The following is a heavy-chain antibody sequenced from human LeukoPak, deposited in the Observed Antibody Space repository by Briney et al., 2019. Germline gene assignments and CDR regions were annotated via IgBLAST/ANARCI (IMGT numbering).Heavy chain of an antibody. Sequence: ASVKVSCKASGYTFTSYDINWVRQATGQGLEWMGWISAYNGNTNYAQKLQGRVTMTTDTSTSTAYMELRSLRSDDTAVYYCARSQWELRYHDYWGQGTLVTVSS. V-gene: IGHV1-18*01. CDR3: ARSQWELRYHDY. CDR1: GYTFTSYD. CDR2: ISAYNGNT. D-gene: IGHD1-26*01. J-gene: IGHJ4*02.